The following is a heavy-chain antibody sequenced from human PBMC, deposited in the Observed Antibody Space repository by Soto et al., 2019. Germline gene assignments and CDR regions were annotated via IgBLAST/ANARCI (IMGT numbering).Heavy chain of an antibody. CDR2: IYYSGST. J-gene: IGHJ6*02. CDR1: GGSVSSGSYY. D-gene: IGHD3-22*01. V-gene: IGHV4-61*01. Sequence: SETLSLTCTVSGGSVSSGSYYWRWIRQPPGKGLEWIGYIYYSGSTNYNPSLKSRVTISVDTSKNQFSLKLSSVTAADTAVYYCARGTRYYDSSGYYHYYYYYGMDVWGQGTTVTVSS. CDR3: ARGTRYYDSSGYYHYYYYYGMDV.